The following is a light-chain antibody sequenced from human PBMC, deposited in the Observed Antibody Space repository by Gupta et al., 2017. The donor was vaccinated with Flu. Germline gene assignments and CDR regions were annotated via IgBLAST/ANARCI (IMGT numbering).Light chain of an antibody. Sequence: QSVLTQPPSASGTPGPRVTVSCSGSSSNIGSNAVTWYQQLPGSAPKLLIYSNDRRPSGVPDRFSGSRSGTSASLAISGLQSEDEADYYCAAWDDSLNVLFGGGTKLTVL. J-gene: IGLJ2*01. V-gene: IGLV1-44*01. CDR2: SND. CDR3: AAWDDSLNVL. CDR1: SSNIGSNA.